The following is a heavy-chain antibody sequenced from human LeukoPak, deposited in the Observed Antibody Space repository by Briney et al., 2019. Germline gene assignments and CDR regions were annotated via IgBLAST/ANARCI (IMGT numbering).Heavy chain of an antibody. V-gene: IGHV4-39*01. D-gene: IGHD3-16*01. CDR2: IYYSGST. J-gene: IGHJ3*02. Sequence: SETLSLTCTVSGGSISSSSYYWGWIRQPPGKGLEWIGSIYYSGSTYYNPSLKSRVTISVDTSKNQFSLQLNSVTPEDTAVYYCASSSLRGSDAFDIWGQGTMVTVSS. CDR3: ASSSLRGSDAFDI. CDR1: GGSISSSSYY.